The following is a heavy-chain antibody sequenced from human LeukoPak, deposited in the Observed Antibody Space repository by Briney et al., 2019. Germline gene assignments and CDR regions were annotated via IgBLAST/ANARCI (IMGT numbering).Heavy chain of an antibody. D-gene: IGHD5-18*01. CDR2: ISSSGSTI. V-gene: IGHV3-48*03. CDR3: ARDHVDTAMVCFDY. CDR1: GFTFSSYE. J-gene: IGHJ4*02. Sequence: QPGGSLRPSCAASGFTFSSYEMNWVRQAPGKGLEWVSYISSSGSTIYYADSVKGQFTISRDNAKNSLYLQMNSLRAEDTAVYYCARDHVDTAMVCFDYWGQGTLVTVSS.